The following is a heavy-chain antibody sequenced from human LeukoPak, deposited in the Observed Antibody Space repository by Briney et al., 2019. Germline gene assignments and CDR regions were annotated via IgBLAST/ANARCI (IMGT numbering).Heavy chain of an antibody. CDR3: ARLATAGYLNY. J-gene: IGHJ4*02. D-gene: IGHD6-19*01. V-gene: IGHV4-59*08. CDR2: ISHSGST. CDR1: GGSVSSYY. Sequence: SETLSLTCTVSGGSVSSYYWSWIRQPPGKGLEWIGYISHSGSTNYNPSLKSRVTISVDTSKKQFSLRVNSVTAADTAVYYCARLATAGYLNYWGQGTLVAVSS.